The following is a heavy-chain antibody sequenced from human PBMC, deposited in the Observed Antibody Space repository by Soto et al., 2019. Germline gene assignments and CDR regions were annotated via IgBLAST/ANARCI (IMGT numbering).Heavy chain of an antibody. Sequence: QVQLVESGGGVVQPGRSLRLSCAASGFTFSRYGMHWVRQAPGKGLEWVAVIWYDGSNKFYADSVKGRFTISRDNSKNTVYLQMNSLRAEYTAVYYCARVWSSWYSDYWGQGTLVTVSS. V-gene: IGHV3-33*01. CDR1: GFTFSRYG. J-gene: IGHJ4*02. D-gene: IGHD6-13*01. CDR2: IWYDGSNK. CDR3: ARVWSSWYSDY.